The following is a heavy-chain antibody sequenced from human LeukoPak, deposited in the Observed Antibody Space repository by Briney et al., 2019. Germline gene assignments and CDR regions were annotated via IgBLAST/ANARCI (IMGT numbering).Heavy chain of an antibody. CDR2: INPNSGGT. J-gene: IGHJ4*02. CDR1: GYTFTGYY. D-gene: IGHD3-10*01. Sequence: ASVKVSCKASGYTFTGYYMHWVRQAPGQGLEWRGWINPNSGGTNYAQKFQGRVTMTRDTSISTAYMELSRLRSDDTAVYYCARVIGIRGAPFDYWGQGTLVTVSS. V-gene: IGHV1-2*02. CDR3: ARVIGIRGAPFDY.